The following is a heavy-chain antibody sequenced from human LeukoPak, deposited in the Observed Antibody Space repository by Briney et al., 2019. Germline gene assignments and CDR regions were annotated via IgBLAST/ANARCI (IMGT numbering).Heavy chain of an antibody. J-gene: IGHJ6*02. Sequence: SVKVSCKASGGTFSSYAISWVRQAPGQGLEWMGGIIPIFGTANYAQKFQGRVTITADESTSTAYMELSSLRSEDTAVYYCAREGFPPKISDFWSGLGPYYYYGMDVWGQGTTVTVSS. CDR3: AREGFPPKISDFWSGLGPYYYYGMDV. CDR2: IIPIFGTA. CDR1: GGTFSSYA. V-gene: IGHV1-69*13. D-gene: IGHD3-3*01.